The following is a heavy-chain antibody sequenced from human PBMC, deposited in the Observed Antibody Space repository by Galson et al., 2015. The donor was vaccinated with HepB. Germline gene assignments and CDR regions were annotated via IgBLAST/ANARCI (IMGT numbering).Heavy chain of an antibody. CDR2: ISYDGSNK. CDR1: GFTFSSYA. Sequence: SLRLSCAASGFTFSSYAMHWVRQAPGKGLEWVAVISYDGSNKYYADSVKGRFTISRDNSKNTLYLQMNSLRAEDTAVYYCAREYCSSTSCRPWGGNPLDYWGQGTLVTVSS. V-gene: IGHV3-30-3*01. D-gene: IGHD2-2*01. CDR3: AREYCSSTSCRPWGGNPLDY. J-gene: IGHJ4*02.